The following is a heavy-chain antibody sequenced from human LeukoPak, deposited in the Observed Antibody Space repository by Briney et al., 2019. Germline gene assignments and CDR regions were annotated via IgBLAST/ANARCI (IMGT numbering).Heavy chain of an antibody. Sequence: ASVKVSCKASGYTFTSYYMHWVRQAPGQGLEWMGIINPSGGSTSYAQKFQGRVTMTRDTSTSTVYTELSSLRSEDTAVYYCASGLPGYSYGYGWFDPWGQGTLVTVSS. D-gene: IGHD5-18*01. J-gene: IGHJ5*02. CDR2: INPSGGST. V-gene: IGHV1-46*01. CDR1: GYTFTSYY. CDR3: ASGLPGYSYGYGWFDP.